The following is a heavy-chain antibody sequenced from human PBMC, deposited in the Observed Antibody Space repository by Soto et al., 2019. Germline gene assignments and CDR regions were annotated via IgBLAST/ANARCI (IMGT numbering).Heavy chain of an antibody. CDR1: GFTFSSYS. Sequence: GGSLRLSCAASGFTFSSYSMNWVRQAPGKGLEWVSSISSSSSYIYYADSVKGRFTISRDNAKNSLYLQMNSLRAEDTAVYYCARTAGEMATITSHYSDYWGQGTLVTVSS. CDR3: ARTAGEMATITSHYSDY. CDR2: ISSSSSYI. J-gene: IGHJ4*02. V-gene: IGHV3-21*01. D-gene: IGHD5-12*01.